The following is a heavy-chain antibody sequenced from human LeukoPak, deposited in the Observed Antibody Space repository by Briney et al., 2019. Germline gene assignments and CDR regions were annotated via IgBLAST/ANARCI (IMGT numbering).Heavy chain of an antibody. V-gene: IGHV4-39*01. J-gene: IGHJ4*02. CDR1: GGSIISTDSY. Sequence: SETLSLTCAVSGGSIISTDSYWGWIRQSPGKGLEWIGSIYYSGSTHYNPSLKSRLTISVDTSKNEFSLGLRFVTIADTAVYCARNRSDCSGGSCSFTGFDYWGQGTLVSVSS. CDR2: IYYSGST. D-gene: IGHD2-15*01. CDR3: ARNRSDCSGGSCSFTGFDY.